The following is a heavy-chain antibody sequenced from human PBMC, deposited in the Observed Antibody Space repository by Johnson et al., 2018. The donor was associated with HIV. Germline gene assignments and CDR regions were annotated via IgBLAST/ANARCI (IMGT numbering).Heavy chain of an antibody. J-gene: IGHJ3*02. CDR3: AKGLLGQWLVQDAFDI. CDR2: ISDDGSNK. D-gene: IGHD6-19*01. V-gene: IGHV3-30*04. CDR1: GFTFSSYA. Sequence: QEKLVESGGGVVQPGRSLRLSCAASGFTFSSYAMHWVRQAPGKGLEWVAVISDDGSNKYYADSVKGRFTISRDNSKNTLYLQMNSLRAEDTAVYYCAKGLLGQWLVQDAFDIWGQGTMVTVSS.